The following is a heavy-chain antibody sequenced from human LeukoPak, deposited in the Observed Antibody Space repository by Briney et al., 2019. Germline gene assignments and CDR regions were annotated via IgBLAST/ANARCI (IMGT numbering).Heavy chain of an antibody. D-gene: IGHD3-10*01. V-gene: IGHV1-58*02. CDR2: IVVGSGNT. CDR1: GFTFTSSA. CDR3: AAGGAARGYGLWFATHDAFDI. J-gene: IGHJ3*02. Sequence: ASVKVSCKASGFTFTSSAMQWVRQARGQRLEWIGWIVVGSGNTNYAQKFQERVTITRDMSTSTAYMELSSLRSEDTAVYYCAAGGAARGYGLWFATHDAFDIWGQGTMVTVSS.